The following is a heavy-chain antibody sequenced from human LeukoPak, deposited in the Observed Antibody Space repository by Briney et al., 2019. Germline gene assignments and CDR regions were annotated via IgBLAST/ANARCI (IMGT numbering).Heavy chain of an antibody. CDR3: ACESPWGAFDI. CDR1: GGSISSYY. CDR2: IYYSGST. Sequence: PSETLSLTCTVSGGSISSYYWSWIRQPPGKGLEWIGYIYYSGSTNYNPSLKSRVTISVDTSKNQFSLKLSSVTAADTAVYYCACESPWGAFDIWGQGTMVTVSS. D-gene: IGHD3-16*01. V-gene: IGHV4-59*01. J-gene: IGHJ3*02.